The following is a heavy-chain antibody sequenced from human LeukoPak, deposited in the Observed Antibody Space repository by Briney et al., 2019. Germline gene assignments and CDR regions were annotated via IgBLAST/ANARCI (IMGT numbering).Heavy chain of an antibody. V-gene: IGHV4-34*01. D-gene: IGHD1-26*01. J-gene: IGHJ4*02. CDR3: ARGISGRTRYFDY. Sequence: KPSETLSLTCAVYGGSFSGYYWSWIRQPPGKGLEWIGEINHSGSTNYNPSLKSRVTISVDTSKNQFSLKLSSVTAADTAVYYCARGISGRTRYFDYWGQGTLVTVSS. CDR2: INHSGST. CDR1: GGSFSGYY.